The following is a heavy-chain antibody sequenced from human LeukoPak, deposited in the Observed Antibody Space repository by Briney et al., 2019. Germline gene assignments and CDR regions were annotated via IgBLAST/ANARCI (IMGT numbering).Heavy chain of an antibody. CDR1: GGTFSIYA. V-gene: IGHV1-69*13. Sequence: SVKVSCKASGGTFSIYAISWVRQAPGQGLEWMGGIIPIFGTANYAQKFQGRVTITADESTSTAYMELSSLRSEDTAVYYWARDLTGHYDFWSGYSSYYYYMDVWGKGTTVTVSS. J-gene: IGHJ6*03. D-gene: IGHD3-3*01. CDR3: ARDLTGHYDFWSGYSSYYYYMDV. CDR2: IIPIFGTA.